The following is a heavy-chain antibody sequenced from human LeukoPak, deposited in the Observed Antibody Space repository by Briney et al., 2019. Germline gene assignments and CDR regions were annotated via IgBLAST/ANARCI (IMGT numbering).Heavy chain of an antibody. CDR1: GGSISSSNW. V-gene: IGHV4-4*02. CDR2: IYHSGST. D-gene: IGHD5-24*01. CDR3: ARDPSVRRDGYNSNWFDS. Sequence: KPSETLSLTCAVSGGSISSSNWWSWVRQPPGKGLEWIGEIYHSGSTNYNPSLKSRVTISVDKSKNQFSLKLSSVTAADTAVYYCARDPSVRRDGYNSNWFDSWGQGTLVTVSS. J-gene: IGHJ5*01.